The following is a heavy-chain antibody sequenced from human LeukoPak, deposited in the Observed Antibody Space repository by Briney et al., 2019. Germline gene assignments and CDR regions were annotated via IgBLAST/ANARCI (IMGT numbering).Heavy chain of an antibody. J-gene: IGHJ6*02. CDR2: IWYDGSNK. D-gene: IGHD3-10*01. CDR1: GITFSSYG. CDR3: AKVIRGGYGMDV. Sequence: GGSLRLSCAASGITFSSYGMHWVRQAPGKGLEWVAVIWYDGSNKFYADSVKGRFTISRDSSKNTLFLQLNSLRDEDTAVYFCAKVIRGGYGMDVWGQGTTVTVSS. V-gene: IGHV3-33*06.